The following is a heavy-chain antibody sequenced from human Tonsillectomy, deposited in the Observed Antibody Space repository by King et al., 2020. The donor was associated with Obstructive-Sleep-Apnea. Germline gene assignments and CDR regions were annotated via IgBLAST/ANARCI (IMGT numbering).Heavy chain of an antibody. CDR3: AKGMTTVTTWPYDY. V-gene: IGHV3-23*04. J-gene: IGHJ4*02. CDR2: SSGCGGST. CDR1: GFTFSSYA. D-gene: IGHD4-17*01. Sequence: VQLGESGGGWIQPGGSQRLSCAASGFTFSSYAMSWVRPAPGKGLEWGSSSSGCGGSTYYADSVKGRFTISKDNSKNTLFLQMNILRAEDTAVYYCAKGMTTVTTWPYDYWGQGTLVTVSS.